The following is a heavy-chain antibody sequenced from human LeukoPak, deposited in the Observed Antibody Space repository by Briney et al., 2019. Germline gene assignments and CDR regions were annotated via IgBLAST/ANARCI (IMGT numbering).Heavy chain of an antibody. J-gene: IGHJ3*02. D-gene: IGHD3-9*01. CDR1: GGSFSGYY. CDR3: ARARYVNSFYAFDI. V-gene: IGHV4-59*01. Sequence: KPSETLSLTCAVYGGSFSGYYWSWIRQPPGKGLEWIGYLSKSGNTNYSPSLKSRVTIFGDTSKNQFFLKLSSVTAADTAVYYCARARYVNSFYAFDIWGQGTLVTVSS. CDR2: LSKSGNT.